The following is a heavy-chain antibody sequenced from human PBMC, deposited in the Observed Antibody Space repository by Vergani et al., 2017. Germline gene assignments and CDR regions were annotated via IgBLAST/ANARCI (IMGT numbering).Heavy chain of an antibody. J-gene: IGHJ4*02. CDR1: GYSFTNYW. Sequence: EVQLVQSGAEEKKHAESLKISCQISGYSFTNYWIGWVRQMPGKGLEWMGIHHPADSDTRYRPSFQGQDTISVDKSISTAYLQRSSLRASDSAMYYCARLYGRDSSGSKYFDYWGQGTLVTVSS. D-gene: IGHD3-22*01. CDR2: HHPADSDT. V-gene: IGHV5-51*01. CDR3: ARLYGRDSSGSKYFDY.